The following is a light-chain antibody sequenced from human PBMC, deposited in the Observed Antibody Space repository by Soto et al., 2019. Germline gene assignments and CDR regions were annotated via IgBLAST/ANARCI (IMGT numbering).Light chain of an antibody. CDR3: QQYFNTEWT. CDR2: WAS. J-gene: IGKJ1*01. V-gene: IGKV4-1*01. CDR1: QSLLNRSDKKNY. Sequence: DIVMTQSPDSLAVSLGERATINCKSSQSLLNRSDKKNYLAWYQQRPGQPPNLLIYWASTRQFGVPDRISGSGSGKDFTLTISSLQAEDVAVYYCQQYFNTEWTFGQGTKVEVK.